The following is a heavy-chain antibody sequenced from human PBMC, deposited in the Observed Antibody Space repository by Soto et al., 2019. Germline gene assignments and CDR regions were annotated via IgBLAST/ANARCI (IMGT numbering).Heavy chain of an antibody. J-gene: IGHJ4*02. D-gene: IGHD2-21*01. V-gene: IGHV3-7*01. CDR2: ISGGASDK. Sequence: EVQLVESGGGLVQPGGSLRLSCEASGFMFSAYWMSWVRQDPRKGLEWVATISGGASDKFYVDSVKARYTISRDYAKNSLYRQMNSLREEDTTVSYCVREDWQRFDHWGQGTLVTVSS. CDR1: GFMFSAYW. CDR3: VREDWQRFDH.